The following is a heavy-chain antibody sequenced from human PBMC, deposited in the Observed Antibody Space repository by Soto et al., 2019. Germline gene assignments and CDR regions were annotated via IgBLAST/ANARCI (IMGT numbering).Heavy chain of an antibody. D-gene: IGHD2-8*01. V-gene: IGHV4-59*01. CDR1: GGSINSYY. J-gene: IGHJ4*02. CDR3: AREGITYGFFDY. CDR2: IYYSGST. Sequence: QVQLQESGPGLVKPSETLSLTCTVSGGSINSYYWSWIRQPPGKGLEWIGYIYYSGSTNYNPSLKSRVAISVDTSKNQFSLKLSSVTAADTAVYYCAREGITYGFFDYWGQGTLVTVSS.